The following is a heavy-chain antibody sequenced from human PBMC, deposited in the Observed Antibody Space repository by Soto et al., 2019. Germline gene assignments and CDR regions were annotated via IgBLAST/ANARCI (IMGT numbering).Heavy chain of an antibody. D-gene: IGHD3-16*01. Sequence: EVQLLDSGGGLVQPGGSLRLSCAASGFTFSNYAMTWVRQGPGKGLEWVSGISGSGGRSYYADSVKGRFTISRDNSKSKLSLQMNSLRAEDTAVYYCAKAYFVWSSEQPYYFDYWGQGTLVTVSS. CDR1: GFTFSNYA. CDR3: AKAYFVWSSEQPYYFDY. V-gene: IGHV3-23*01. CDR2: ISGSGGRS. J-gene: IGHJ4*02.